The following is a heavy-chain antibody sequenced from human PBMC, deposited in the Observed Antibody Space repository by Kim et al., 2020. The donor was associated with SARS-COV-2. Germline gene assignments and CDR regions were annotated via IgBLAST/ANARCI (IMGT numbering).Heavy chain of an antibody. CDR3: ARAPGYSSGWLDY. Sequence: SETLSLTCAVYGGSFSGYYWSWIRQPPGKGLEWIGEINHSGSTNYNPSLKSRVTISVDTSKNQFSLKLSSVTAADTAVYYCARAPGYSSGWLDYWGQGTLVTVSS. J-gene: IGHJ4*02. V-gene: IGHV4-34*01. CDR2: INHSGST. CDR1: GGSFSGYY. D-gene: IGHD6-19*01.